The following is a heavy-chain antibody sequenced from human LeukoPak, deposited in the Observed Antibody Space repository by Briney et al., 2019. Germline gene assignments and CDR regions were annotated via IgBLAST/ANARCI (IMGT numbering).Heavy chain of an antibody. CDR1: GGTFSNYA. V-gene: IGHV1-69*04. CDR2: IIPIVEIA. Sequence: GASVKVSCKASGGTFSNYAFSWVRQAPGQGLEWMGRIIPIVEIADYAQKFQGRVTITADKSTSTTYMELSSLRSEDTAVYYCATSPKTRPFDYWGQGTLVTVSS. CDR3: ATSPKTRPFDY. J-gene: IGHJ4*02.